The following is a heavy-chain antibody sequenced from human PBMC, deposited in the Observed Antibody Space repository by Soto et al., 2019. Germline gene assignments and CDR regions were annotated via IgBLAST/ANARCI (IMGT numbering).Heavy chain of an antibody. J-gene: IGHJ4*02. Sequence: GGSLRLSCAASGFNFSSFWMDWVRQVPGKGLLWVAGIYSDGTGTAYADAVKGRFTTSRDNAKNTVYLQMNNLRAEDTAVYYCVRGFRDYWGQGTLVTVSS. CDR1: GFNFSSFW. V-gene: IGHV3-74*01. CDR3: VRGFRDY. CDR2: IYSDGTGT.